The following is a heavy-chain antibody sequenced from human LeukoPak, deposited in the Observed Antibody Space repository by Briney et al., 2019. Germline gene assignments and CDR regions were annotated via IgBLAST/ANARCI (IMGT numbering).Heavy chain of an antibody. D-gene: IGHD3-9*01. Sequence: ASMKVSCKASGYIFTDYYIHWVRQAPGQGLEWMGWINPHSGGTNYAQNFQDRVTMTGDTSISTAYMELSRLISDDTAIYYCARGGDNYDILTQWGQGTLVTVSS. CDR2: INPHSGGT. CDR3: ARGGDNYDILTQ. V-gene: IGHV1-2*02. CDR1: GYIFTDYY. J-gene: IGHJ4*02.